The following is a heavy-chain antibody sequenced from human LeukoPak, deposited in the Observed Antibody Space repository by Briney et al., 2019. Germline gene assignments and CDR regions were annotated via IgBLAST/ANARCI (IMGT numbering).Heavy chain of an antibody. CDR1: GFTFANAW. D-gene: IGHD4-23*01. CDR2: IKSISDGGTT. V-gene: IGHV3-15*01. J-gene: IGHJ3*02. Sequence: GGSLRLSCAASGFTFANAWMSWVRQAPGKGLEWVGRIKSISDGGTTNYAAPVKGRFTISRDDSKNTLSLQMSSLRPEDTALYYCSKWDYGGNAFDIWGQGTMVTVSS. CDR3: SKWDYGGNAFDI.